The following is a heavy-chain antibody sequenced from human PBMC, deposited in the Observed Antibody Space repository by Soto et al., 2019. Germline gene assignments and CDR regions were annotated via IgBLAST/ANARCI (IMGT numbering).Heavy chain of an antibody. CDR2: ISNSGSTI. V-gene: IGHV3-48*03. J-gene: IGHJ4*02. Sequence: EVQLVESGGGLVQPGGSLRLSCAASGFTFSSSEMNWVRQAPGKGLEWVSYISNSGSTIYYADSVKGRFTISRDNAKNALYLQMNSLRAEDTAIYYCARSGLLWFGDLWDYWGQGTLVTVSS. D-gene: IGHD3-10*01. CDR3: ARSGLLWFGDLWDY. CDR1: GFTFSSSE.